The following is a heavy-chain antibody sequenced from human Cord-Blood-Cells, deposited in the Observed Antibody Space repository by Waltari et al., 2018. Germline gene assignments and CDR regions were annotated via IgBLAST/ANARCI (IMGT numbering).Heavy chain of an antibody. J-gene: IGHJ4*02. CDR3: AKSRLGKAVFDY. CDR2: IRYDGSNK. CDR1: GFTFSSYG. D-gene: IGHD3-9*01. V-gene: IGHV3-30*02. Sequence: QVQLVESGGGVVQPGGSLRLSCAASGFTFSSYGMHWVRQAPGKGLEWVAFIRYDGSNKYYADSMKGRFTISRDNSKNTLYLQMNSLRAEDTAVYYCAKSRLGKAVFDYWGQGTLVTVSS.